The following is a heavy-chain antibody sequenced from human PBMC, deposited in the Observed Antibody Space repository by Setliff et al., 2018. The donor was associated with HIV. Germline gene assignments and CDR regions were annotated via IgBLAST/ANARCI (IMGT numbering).Heavy chain of an antibody. Sequence: SETLSLTCTVSGDSIGDYYWNWIRQPAGKGLEWIGRVYASAYSNYNPSLNSRVTMSLDTSKNQCSLEMNSVTATDPAVYYCARGVAAAGALMDVWGKGTTVTVSS. V-gene: IGHV4-4*07. CDR2: VYASAYS. CDR1: GDSIGDYY. D-gene: IGHD6-13*01. CDR3: ARGVAAAGALMDV. J-gene: IGHJ6*03.